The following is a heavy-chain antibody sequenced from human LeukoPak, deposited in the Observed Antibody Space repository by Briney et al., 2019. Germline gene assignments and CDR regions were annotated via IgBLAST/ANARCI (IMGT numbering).Heavy chain of an antibody. CDR3: ARDHSDVVQHD. D-gene: IGHD2-21*01. Sequence: SETLSLTCTVSGGSISSYYWSWIRQPPGKGLEWIGYIYYSGSTNYNPSLKSRVTISVDTSKNQFSLKLSSVTAADTAVYYCARDHSDVVQHDWGQGTLVTVSS. V-gene: IGHV4-59*01. CDR2: IYYSGST. J-gene: IGHJ4*02. CDR1: GGSISSYY.